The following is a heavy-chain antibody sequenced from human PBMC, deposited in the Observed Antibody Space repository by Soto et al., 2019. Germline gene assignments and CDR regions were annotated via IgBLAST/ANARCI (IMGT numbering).Heavy chain of an antibody. CDR2: INAGNGNT. Sequence: GASVKVSCKASGYTFTSYGISWVRQAPGQRLEWMGWINAGNGNTKYSQKFQGRVTMTRDTSASTVYMELSSLRSEDTAVYYCAVSHSSGAVYGMDVWGQGTTVTVSS. D-gene: IGHD6-19*01. V-gene: IGHV1-3*01. J-gene: IGHJ6*02. CDR3: AVSHSSGAVYGMDV. CDR1: GYTFTSYG.